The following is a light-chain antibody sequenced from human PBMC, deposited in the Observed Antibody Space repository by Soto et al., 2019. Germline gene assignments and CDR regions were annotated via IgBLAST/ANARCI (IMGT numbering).Light chain of an antibody. CDR1: SSDVGGYNY. V-gene: IGLV2-14*01. CDR3: SSYTSSSTLV. CDR2: DVS. Sequence: QSVLTQPASVSGSPGQSITISCTGTSSDVGGYNYVSWYQQHPGKAPQLMIYDVSNRPSGVSNRFSGSKSGNTASLTISGLQAEDEADYYCSSYTSSSTLVFCGGTEVTVL. J-gene: IGLJ2*01.